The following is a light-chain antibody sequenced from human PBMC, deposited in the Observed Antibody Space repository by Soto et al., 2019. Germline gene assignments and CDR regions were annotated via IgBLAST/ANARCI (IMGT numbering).Light chain of an antibody. CDR2: EVS. CDR1: SSDVGNYNY. J-gene: IGLJ1*01. CDR3: SSYTGSSPLYV. V-gene: IGLV2-14*01. Sequence: QSALTQPPSVSGSPGQSITISCTGTSSDVGNYNYVSWYRQHPGKAPKLMIYEVSNRPSGFSNRFSGSKSANTASLTISGLQAEDEADYYCSSYTGSSPLYVFGTGTKVTVL.